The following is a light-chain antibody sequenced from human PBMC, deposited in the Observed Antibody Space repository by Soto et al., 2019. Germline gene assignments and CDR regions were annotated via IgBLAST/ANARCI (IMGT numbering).Light chain of an antibody. Sequence: DIQMTQSPSTLSASVGDRLTITCRASQTINSWLAWYQQKPGKAPRLLIYQASNLESGVPSRFSGSGSGTEFTLTISSLQPDDFATYYCQQYDRMPYTFGQGTKLDI. V-gene: IGKV1-5*03. J-gene: IGKJ2*01. CDR1: QTINSW. CDR3: QQYDRMPYT. CDR2: QAS.